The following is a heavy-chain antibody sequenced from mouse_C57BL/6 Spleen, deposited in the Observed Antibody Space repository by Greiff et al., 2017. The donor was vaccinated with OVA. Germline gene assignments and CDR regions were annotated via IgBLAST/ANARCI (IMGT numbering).Heavy chain of an antibody. CDR1: GYAFSSSW. CDR2: IYPGDGDT. CDR3: ARWESMAFDD. V-gene: IGHV1-82*01. Sequence: VQLQQSGPELVKPGASVKISCKASGYAFSSSWMNWVKQRPGKGLEWIGRIYPGDGDTNYNGKFKGKATLTADKSSSTAYMQLSSLTSEDSAVYFCARWESMAFDDWGQGTTLTVAS. J-gene: IGHJ2*01. D-gene: IGHD2-10*02.